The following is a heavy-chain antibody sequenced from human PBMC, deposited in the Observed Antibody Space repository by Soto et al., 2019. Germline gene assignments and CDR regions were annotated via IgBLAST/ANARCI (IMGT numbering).Heavy chain of an antibody. D-gene: IGHD2-2*01. CDR3: VRAPGYCNNTSCFYPFEY. CDR1: GFTFEDCG. Sequence: GSLRLSCAISGFTFEDCGMSWVRQVPGQGLEWVSGINWSGDSTGYADSVKGRFTISRDNAKNSLYLQMNSLRTEDTAFYYCVRAPGYCNNTSCFYPFEYWGQRALVTDSS. J-gene: IGHJ4*02. CDR2: INWSGDST. V-gene: IGHV3-20*04.